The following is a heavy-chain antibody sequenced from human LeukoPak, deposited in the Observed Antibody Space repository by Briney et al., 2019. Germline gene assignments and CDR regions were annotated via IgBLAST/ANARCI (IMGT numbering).Heavy chain of an antibody. CDR3: ARDRLGVTRMYFDS. Sequence: GGSLRLSCAASGFTFSSYFMSWVRQAPGKGLEWVANIKQDGSEKYYVDSVKGRFNISRDNAKNSLYLQMNSLRAEDTAVYYCARDRLGVTRMYFDSWGQGTLVTVSS. CDR1: GFTFSSYF. J-gene: IGHJ4*02. D-gene: IGHD3-10*01. CDR2: IKQDGSEK. V-gene: IGHV3-7*01.